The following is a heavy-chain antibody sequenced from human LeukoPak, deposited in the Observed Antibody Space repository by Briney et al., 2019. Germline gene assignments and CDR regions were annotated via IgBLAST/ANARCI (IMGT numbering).Heavy chain of an antibody. Sequence: PSETLSLTCTVSGGSISSSNYFWGWIRQPPGKGLEWIGSIYYSGSTYYNSSLKSRVTISVDTSKNQFSLKLSSVTAADTAVYYCARDGAHLGRRIAAAGTGVDYWGQGTLVTVSS. CDR1: GGSISSSNYF. J-gene: IGHJ4*02. V-gene: IGHV4-39*07. D-gene: IGHD6-13*01. CDR2: IYYSGST. CDR3: ARDGAHLGRRIAAAGTGVDY.